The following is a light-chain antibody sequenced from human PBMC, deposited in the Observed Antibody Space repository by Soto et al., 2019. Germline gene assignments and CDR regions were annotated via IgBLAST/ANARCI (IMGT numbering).Light chain of an antibody. Sequence: EIVMTPSPATLSVSPGGRATLSCRASQSVSSNLAWFQQIPGQAPRLLIYGASSRATGIPDRFSGSGSGTDFTLTINRLEPEDFAMYHCQQYGSSPITFGQGTRLEIK. CDR3: QQYGSSPIT. V-gene: IGKV3-20*01. J-gene: IGKJ5*01. CDR2: GAS. CDR1: QSVSSN.